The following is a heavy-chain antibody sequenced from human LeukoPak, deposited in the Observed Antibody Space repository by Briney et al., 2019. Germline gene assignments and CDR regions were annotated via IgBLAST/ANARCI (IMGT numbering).Heavy chain of an antibody. Sequence: GGSLRLSCAASGFSFSDYWMSWVRQAPGKGLEWVANIKQDGSEKNYVDSVKGRFTISRDNAKNSLSLQMISLRAEDTAVYYCARGEKLMDYWGQGTLVTVSS. CDR3: ARGEKLMDY. J-gene: IGHJ4*02. CDR1: GFSFSDYW. CDR2: IKQDGSEK. V-gene: IGHV3-7*01.